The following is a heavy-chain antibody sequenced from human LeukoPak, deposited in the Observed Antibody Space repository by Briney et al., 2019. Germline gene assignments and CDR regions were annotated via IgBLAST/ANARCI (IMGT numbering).Heavy chain of an antibody. CDR2: INSDGSRT. D-gene: IGHD1-26*01. Sequence: GGSLRLSCAASGFTFSSYWMHWVRQAPGKGLVWVSRINSDGSRTSYADSVKGRFTISRDNAKNTLYLQMNSLRAEDTAVYYCARGGGIVGATYYYYYMDVRGKGTTVTVSS. V-gene: IGHV3-74*01. CDR3: ARGGGIVGATYYYYYMDV. CDR1: GFTFSSYW. J-gene: IGHJ6*03.